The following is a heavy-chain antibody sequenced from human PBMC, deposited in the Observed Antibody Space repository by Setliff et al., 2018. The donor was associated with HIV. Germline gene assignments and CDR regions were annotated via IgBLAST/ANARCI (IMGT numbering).Heavy chain of an antibody. Sequence: PSETLSLTCTVSGGSISSSSNYWGWIRQPPGKGLEWIGNIYYSGSIYYNPSLKSRVTISVDMSKNQFSLRLTSVTAADTAMYYCARHDFWSGYHNWFDPWGQGTLVTVSS. D-gene: IGHD3-3*01. J-gene: IGHJ5*02. CDR3: ARHDFWSGYHNWFDP. CDR1: GGSISSSSNY. CDR2: IYYSGSI. V-gene: IGHV4-39*01.